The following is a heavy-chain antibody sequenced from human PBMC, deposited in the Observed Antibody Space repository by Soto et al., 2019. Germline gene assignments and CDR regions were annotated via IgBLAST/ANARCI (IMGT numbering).Heavy chain of an antibody. D-gene: IGHD2-15*01. CDR2: ISAYNGNT. V-gene: IGHV1-18*01. CDR1: GYTFTSYG. CDR3: AREGYCSGGSCYAEFDY. Sequence: ASVKVSCKASGYTFTSYGISWVRQAPGQGLEWMGWISAYNGNTNYAQKLHGRVTMTTDTSTSTAYMELRSLRSDDTAVYYCAREGYCSGGSCYAEFDYWGQGTLVTVSS. J-gene: IGHJ4*02.